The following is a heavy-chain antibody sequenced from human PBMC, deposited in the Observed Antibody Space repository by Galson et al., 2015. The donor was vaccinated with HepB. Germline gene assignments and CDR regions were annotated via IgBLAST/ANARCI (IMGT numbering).Heavy chain of an antibody. CDR1: GFTFSSYA. V-gene: IGHV3-23*01. CDR3: AKGTWGAAAPHMDV. CDR2: ISGTGGST. Sequence: SLRLSCAASGFTFSSYAMGWVRQAPGKGLEWVSTISGTGGSTYFADSLKGRFTISRDNSENTLYLQMNSLRVEDTAIYYCAKGTWGAAAPHMDVWGQGTTVTVSS. D-gene: IGHD3-16*01. J-gene: IGHJ6*02.